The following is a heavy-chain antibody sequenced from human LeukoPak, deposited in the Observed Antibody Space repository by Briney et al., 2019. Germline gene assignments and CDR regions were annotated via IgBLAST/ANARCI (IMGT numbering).Heavy chain of an antibody. CDR2: MNPNSGNT. CDR1: GYTFTSYD. CDR3: ARVFGDLTPDFDY. V-gene: IGHV1-8*02. Sequence: GASVKVSCKASGYTFTSYDINWVRQATGQGLEWMGWMNPNSGNTGYAQKFQGRVTMTTDTSTSTAYMELRSLRSDDTAVYYCARVFGDLTPDFDYWGQGTLVTVSS. D-gene: IGHD3-10*02. J-gene: IGHJ4*02.